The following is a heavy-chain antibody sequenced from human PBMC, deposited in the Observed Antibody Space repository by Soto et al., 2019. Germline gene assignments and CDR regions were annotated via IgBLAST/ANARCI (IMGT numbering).Heavy chain of an antibody. Sequence: GASVKVSGKASGCTFTSYGIRWVRQTPGQGLEWMGWINAYNGNTNYAQKLQGRVTMTADTSTSTAYMELRSLRSDDTAVYYCARVVGLYAFDIWGQGTMVTVSS. CDR3: ARVVGLYAFDI. J-gene: IGHJ3*02. D-gene: IGHD2-2*03. V-gene: IGHV1-18*01. CDR2: INAYNGNT. CDR1: GCTFTSYG.